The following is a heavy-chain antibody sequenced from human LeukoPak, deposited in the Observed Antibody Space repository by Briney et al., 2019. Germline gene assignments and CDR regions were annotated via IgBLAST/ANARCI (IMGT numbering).Heavy chain of an antibody. CDR1: GFTFSSYA. CDR3: AKDIEKYYDFWSGYYFGGEEGPFDY. CDR2: ISGSGGST. Sequence: GGSLRLSCAASGFTFSSYAMSWVRQAPGKGLEWVSAISGSGGSTYYADSVKGRFTISRDNSKNTLYLQMNSLRAEDTAVYYCAKDIEKYYDFWSGYYFGGEEGPFDYWGQGTLVTVSS. V-gene: IGHV3-23*01. D-gene: IGHD3-3*01. J-gene: IGHJ4*02.